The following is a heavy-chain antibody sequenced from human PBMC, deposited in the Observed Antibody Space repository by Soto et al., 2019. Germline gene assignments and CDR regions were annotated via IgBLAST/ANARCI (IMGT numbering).Heavy chain of an antibody. CDR2: IYYSGST. CDR1: GGSISSGGYY. V-gene: IGHV4-31*03. CDR3: ARDYTPDYGDDGGAFDI. Sequence: QVQLQESGPGLVKPSQTLSLTCTVSGGSISSGGYYWSWIRQHPGKGLEWIGYIYYSGSTYYNPSLKSRVTISVDTSKNQLSLKLSSVTAADTAVYYCARDYTPDYGDDGGAFDIWGQGTMVTVSS. D-gene: IGHD4-17*01. J-gene: IGHJ3*02.